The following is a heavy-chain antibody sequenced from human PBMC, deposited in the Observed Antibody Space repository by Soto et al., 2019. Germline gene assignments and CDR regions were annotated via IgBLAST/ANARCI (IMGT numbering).Heavy chain of an antibody. D-gene: IGHD5-18*01. Sequence: GGSLRLSCAASGFTFSSYWMSWVRQAPGKGLEWVANIKQDGSEKYYVDSVKGRFTISRDNAKNSLYLQMNSLRAEDTAVYYCARDGVDTAMVYYYYMDVWGKGTTVTVSS. V-gene: IGHV3-7*01. CDR1: GFTFSSYW. J-gene: IGHJ6*03. CDR2: IKQDGSEK. CDR3: ARDGVDTAMVYYYYMDV.